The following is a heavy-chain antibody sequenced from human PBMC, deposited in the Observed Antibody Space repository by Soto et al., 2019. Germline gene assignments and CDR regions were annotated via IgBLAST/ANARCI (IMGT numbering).Heavy chain of an antibody. CDR1: GYTCTAYY. Sequence: ASVRVSCKASGYTCTAYYMHWRRQARGQGLEWMGRINPNSGGTKYAQKFQGRVTMTNDTSISTAYMELSRLGSDDTAVYYCARGHFDSSANYYAGWFDPWGQGTLVTVSS. D-gene: IGHD3-22*01. CDR3: ARGHFDSSANYYAGWFDP. J-gene: IGHJ5*02. V-gene: IGHV1-2*06. CDR2: INPNSGGT.